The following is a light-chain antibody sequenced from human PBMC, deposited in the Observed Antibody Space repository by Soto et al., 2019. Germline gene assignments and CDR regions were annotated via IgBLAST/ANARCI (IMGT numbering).Light chain of an antibody. J-gene: IGKJ5*01. Sequence: EVVLTQSPGTLSLSPGDRATLSFGASQSVTSKLAWYQQKPGQAPRLLIYGASSRATGIPDRFSGSGSGTDFTLTISRLEPEDFAVYYCQQYGSSPITFGQGTRLENK. CDR3: QQYGSSPIT. V-gene: IGKV3-20*01. CDR1: QSVTSK. CDR2: GAS.